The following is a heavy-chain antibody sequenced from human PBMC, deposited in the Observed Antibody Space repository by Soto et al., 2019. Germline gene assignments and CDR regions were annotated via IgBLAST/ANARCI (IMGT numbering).Heavy chain of an antibody. D-gene: IGHD2-15*01. CDR2: IYYSGST. CDR3: ARASPYCSGGSCYYYYGMDV. J-gene: IGHJ6*02. V-gene: IGHV4-59*01. Sequence: SETLSLTCTVSGGSISSYYWSWIRQPPGKGLEWIGYIYYSGSTNYNPSLKSRVTISVDTSKNQFSLKLSSVTAADTAVYYCARASPYCSGGSCYYYYGMDVWGQGTTVTVSS. CDR1: GGSISSYY.